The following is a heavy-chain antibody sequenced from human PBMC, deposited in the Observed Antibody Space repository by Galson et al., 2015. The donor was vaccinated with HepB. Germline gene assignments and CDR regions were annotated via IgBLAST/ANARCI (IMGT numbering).Heavy chain of an antibody. V-gene: IGHV4-34*01. CDR1: GGSFSGYY. J-gene: IGHJ6*02. CDR2: INHSGST. Sequence: SETLSLTCAVYGGSFSGYYWSWIRQPPGKGLEWIGEINHSGSTNYNPSLKSRVTISVDTSKNQSSLKLSSVTAADTAVYYCARGIRDIVVVPAATGYYYGMDVWGQGTTVTVSS. D-gene: IGHD2-2*01. CDR3: ARGIRDIVVVPAATGYYYGMDV.